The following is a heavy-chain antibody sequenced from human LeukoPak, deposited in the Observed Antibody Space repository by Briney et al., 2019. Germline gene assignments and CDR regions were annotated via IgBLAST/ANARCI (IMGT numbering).Heavy chain of an antibody. CDR2: ISSSSSYM. CDR3: ARRIAAAGQTFDY. Sequence: GGSLRLSCAASGFTFSSYSMNWVRQAPGKGLEWVSSISSSSSYMYYADSVKGRFTISRDNAKNSLYLQLNSLRAEDTAVYYCARRIAAAGQTFDYWGLGTLVTVSS. CDR1: GFTFSSYS. V-gene: IGHV3-21*01. D-gene: IGHD6-13*01. J-gene: IGHJ4*02.